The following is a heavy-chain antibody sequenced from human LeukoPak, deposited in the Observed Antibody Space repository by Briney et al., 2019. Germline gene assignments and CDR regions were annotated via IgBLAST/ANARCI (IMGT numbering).Heavy chain of an antibody. CDR1: GGSISSYY. D-gene: IGHD2-2*01. CDR2: IYYSGST. Sequence: PSETLSLTCTVSGGSISSYYWSWIRQPPGKGLEWIGYIYYSGSTNYNPSLKCRVTISVDTSKNQFSLKLSSVTAADTAVYYCAREALPGYDLDYWGQGTLVTVSS. V-gene: IGHV4-59*01. CDR3: AREALPGYDLDY. J-gene: IGHJ4*02.